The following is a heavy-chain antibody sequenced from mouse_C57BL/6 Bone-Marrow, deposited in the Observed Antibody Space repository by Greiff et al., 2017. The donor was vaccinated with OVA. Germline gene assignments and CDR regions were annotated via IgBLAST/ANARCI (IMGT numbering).Heavy chain of an antibody. CDR3: ASQGDY. J-gene: IGHJ4*01. CDR1: GFTFSDYY. V-gene: IGHV5-12*01. Sequence: DVKLVESGGGLVQPGGSLKLSCAASGFTFSDYYMYWVRQTPEKRLEWVAYISNGGGSTYYPDTVKGRSTISRDKATNTLYLQMSRLKSEDTAMYYCASQGDYWGQGTSVTVSS. CDR2: ISNGGGST.